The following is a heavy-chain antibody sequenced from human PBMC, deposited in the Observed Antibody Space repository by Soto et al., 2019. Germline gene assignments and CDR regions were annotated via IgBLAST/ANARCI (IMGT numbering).Heavy chain of an antibody. J-gene: IGHJ5*02. D-gene: IGHD3-22*01. Sequence: GASVKVSCKASGYTLASYARHWVRQAPGQRLEWMGWISAGNGNTNYAQKLQGRVTMTTDTSTSTAYMELRSLRSDDTAVYYCARDYYDSSGYSNWFDPWGQGTLVTVSS. V-gene: IGHV1-18*01. CDR1: GYTLASYA. CDR3: ARDYYDSSGYSNWFDP. CDR2: ISAGNGNT.